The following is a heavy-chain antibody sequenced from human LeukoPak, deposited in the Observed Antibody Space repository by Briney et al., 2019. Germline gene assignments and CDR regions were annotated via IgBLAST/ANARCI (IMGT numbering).Heavy chain of an antibody. CDR1: GYTFTSYG. J-gene: IGHJ3*02. Sequence: ASVNVSCKASGYTFTSYGISWVRQAPGQGLEWMGWISAYNGNTNYAQKLQGRITMTTDTSTSTAYMELRSLRSDDTAVYYCARGRIAARLGAFDIWGQGTMVTVSS. D-gene: IGHD6-6*01. CDR2: ISAYNGNT. CDR3: ARGRIAARLGAFDI. V-gene: IGHV1-18*01.